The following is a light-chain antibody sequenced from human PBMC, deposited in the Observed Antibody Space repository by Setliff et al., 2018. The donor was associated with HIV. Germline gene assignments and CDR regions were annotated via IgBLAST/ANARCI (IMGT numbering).Light chain of an antibody. CDR2: EVS. CDR3: QSYDSSLFYV. J-gene: IGLJ1*01. CDR1: SSDVGGYNY. V-gene: IGLV2-8*01. Sequence: QSALTQPPSASGSPGQSVTISCTGTSSDVGGYNYVSWYQQHPGKAPKLMIYEVSKRPSGVPDRFSGSKSGNTASLAITGLQAEDEADYYCQSYDSSLFYVFGTGTKVTVL.